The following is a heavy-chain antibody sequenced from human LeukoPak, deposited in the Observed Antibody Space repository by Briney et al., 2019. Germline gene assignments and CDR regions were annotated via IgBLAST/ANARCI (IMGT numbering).Heavy chain of an antibody. J-gene: IGHJ5*02. CDR3: ARGSTYYYGSGSYSGGYDP. D-gene: IGHD3-10*01. Sequence: GESLKISCKGSGYSFTSYWIGWVRQMPGKGLEWMGRIDPSDSYTNYSPSFQGHVTISADKSISTAYLQWSSLKASDTAMYYCARGSTYYYGSGSYSGGYDPWGQGTLVTVSS. CDR1: GYSFTSYW. V-gene: IGHV5-10-1*01. CDR2: IDPSDSYT.